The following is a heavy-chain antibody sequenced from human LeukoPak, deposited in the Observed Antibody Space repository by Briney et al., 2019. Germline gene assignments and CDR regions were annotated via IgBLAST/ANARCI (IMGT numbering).Heavy chain of an antibody. D-gene: IGHD1-26*01. J-gene: IGHJ4*02. CDR2: IYHSGST. V-gene: IGHV4-38-2*02. CDR1: GYSISSAYY. CDR3: ATAVAKVYSGSRPASYFDY. Sequence: PSETLSLTCTVSGYSISSAYYWGWIRQPPGRGLEWIGNIYHSGSTYYNPSLKSRVSISVDTSKNQFSLKLSSVTAADTAVYYCATAVAKVYSGSRPASYFDYWGQGTLVTVSS.